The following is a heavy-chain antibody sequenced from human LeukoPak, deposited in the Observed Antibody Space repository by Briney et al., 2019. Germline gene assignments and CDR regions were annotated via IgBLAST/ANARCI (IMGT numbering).Heavy chain of an antibody. V-gene: IGHV3-21*01. CDR2: ISSSSSYI. Sequence: PGGSLRLSCAASGFTFSSYSMNWVRQAPGKGLEWVSSISSSSSYIYYADSVKGRFTISRDNAKNTLHLQMNSLRAEDTAVYYCVRGIRDYYGLDYWGQGTLVTVSS. J-gene: IGHJ4*02. CDR3: VRGIRDYYGLDY. CDR1: GFTFSSYS. D-gene: IGHD3-22*01.